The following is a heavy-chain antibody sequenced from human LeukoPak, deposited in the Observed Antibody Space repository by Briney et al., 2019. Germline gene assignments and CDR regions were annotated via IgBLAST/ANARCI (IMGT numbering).Heavy chain of an antibody. CDR1: GFTFSSYW. Sequence: GGSLRLSCAASGFTFSSYWMHWVRQAPGKGLVWVSRINSDGSSTSYADSVKGRFTISRDNAKNTLYLQMNSLRAEDTAVYYCARDPYSGNYGNYYYYYMDVWGKGTTVTISS. D-gene: IGHD1-26*01. V-gene: IGHV3-74*01. J-gene: IGHJ6*03. CDR2: INSDGSST. CDR3: ARDPYSGNYGNYYYYYMDV.